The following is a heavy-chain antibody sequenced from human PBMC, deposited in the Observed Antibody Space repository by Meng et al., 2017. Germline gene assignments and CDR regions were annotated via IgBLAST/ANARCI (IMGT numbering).Heavy chain of an antibody. CDR3: AKVWGSGY. J-gene: IGHJ4*02. CDR2: ISGSGGST. D-gene: IGHD7-27*01. CDR1: GFTFSSYA. Sequence: VQLVGSGGGVAQPGRALRLSGAASGFTFSSYAMSWVRQAPGKGLEWVSAISGSGGSTYYADSVKGRFTISRDNSKNTLYLQMNSLRAEDTAVYYCAKVWGSGYWGQGTLVTVSS. V-gene: IGHV3-23*04.